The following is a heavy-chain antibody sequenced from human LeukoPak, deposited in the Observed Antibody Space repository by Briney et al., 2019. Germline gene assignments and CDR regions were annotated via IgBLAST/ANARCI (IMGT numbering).Heavy chain of an antibody. Sequence: GRSLRLSCVASGFTFSSYGVHWVRQAPGKGLEWVAVIWFDGSHKYYGDSVKGRFTISRDNSKNTLYLEMNSLRAEDTAIYYCARVDYWSPENYLDSWGQGTLVTVSS. V-gene: IGHV3-33*03. CDR2: IWFDGSHK. CDR1: GFTFSSYG. D-gene: IGHD1-1*01. CDR3: ARVDYWSPENYLDS. J-gene: IGHJ4*02.